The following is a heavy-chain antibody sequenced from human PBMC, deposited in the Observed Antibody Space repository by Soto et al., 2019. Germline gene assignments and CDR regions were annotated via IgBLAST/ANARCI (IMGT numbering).Heavy chain of an antibody. V-gene: IGHV3-48*03. CDR1: GFTFSSYE. D-gene: IGHD2-15*01. Sequence: GGSLRLSCAASGFTFSSYEMNWVRQAPGKGLEWVSYISSSGSTIYYADSVKGRFTISRDNAKNSLYLQMNSLRAEDTAVYYCARDNCSGGSCYPDFDYWGQGTLVTVSS. CDR2: ISSSGSTI. CDR3: ARDNCSGGSCYPDFDY. J-gene: IGHJ4*02.